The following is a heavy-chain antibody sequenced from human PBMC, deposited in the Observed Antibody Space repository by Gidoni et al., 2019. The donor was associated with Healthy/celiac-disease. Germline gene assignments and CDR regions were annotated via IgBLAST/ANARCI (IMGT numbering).Heavy chain of an antibody. Sequence: EVQLLESGGGLVQPGGSLRLSCAASGFTFSSYAMSWVRQAPGKGLVWVSAISGSGGSTYYADSVKGRFTISRDNSKNTLYLQMNSLRAEDTAVYYCAKDRIYYYDSSGYPEYYFDYWGQGTLVTVSS. CDR1: GFTFSSYA. J-gene: IGHJ4*02. V-gene: IGHV3-23*01. D-gene: IGHD3-22*01. CDR3: AKDRIYYYDSSGYPEYYFDY. CDR2: ISGSGGST.